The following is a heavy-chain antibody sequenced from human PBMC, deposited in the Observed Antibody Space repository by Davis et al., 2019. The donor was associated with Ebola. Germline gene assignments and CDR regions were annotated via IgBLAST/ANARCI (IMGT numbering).Heavy chain of an antibody. V-gene: IGHV5-51*01. CDR2: IYPGDSDT. J-gene: IGHJ4*02. D-gene: IGHD6-13*01. CDR1: GYSFTSYW. Sequence: PGGSLRLSCKGSGYSFTSYWIGWVRQMPGKGLEWMGIIYPGDSDTRYSPSFQGQVTISADKSISTAYLQWSSLKASDTAMYYCARLNRSSWYLDYWGQGTLVTVSS. CDR3: ARLNRSSWYLDY.